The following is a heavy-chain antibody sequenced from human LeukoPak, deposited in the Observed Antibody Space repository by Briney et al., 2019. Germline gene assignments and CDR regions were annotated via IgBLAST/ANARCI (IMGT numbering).Heavy chain of an antibody. Sequence: SETLSLTCTVPGGSISSYYWSWIRQPPGKGLEWIGHIYYSGSTNYNPSLKSRVTISVDTSKNQFSLKLSSVTAADTAVYYCARAGWLRSENWFDPWGQGTLVTVSS. CDR1: GGSISSYY. J-gene: IGHJ5*02. CDR2: IYYSGST. CDR3: ARAGWLRSENWFDP. D-gene: IGHD5-12*01. V-gene: IGHV4-59*01.